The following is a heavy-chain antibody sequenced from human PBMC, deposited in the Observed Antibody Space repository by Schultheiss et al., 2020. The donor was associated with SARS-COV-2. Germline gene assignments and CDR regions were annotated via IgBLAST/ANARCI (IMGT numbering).Heavy chain of an antibody. D-gene: IGHD2-15*01. J-gene: IGHJ5*02. CDR1: GFTFSSYA. CDR2: ISGSGGST. CDR3: AKEKDIVVVVAWFDP. V-gene: IGHV3-23*01. Sequence: GESLKISCAASGFTFSSYAMSWVGQAPGKGLEWVSAISGSGGSTYYADSVKGRFTISRDNSKNTLYLQMNSLRAEDTAVYYCAKEKDIVVVVAWFDPWGQGTLVTVSS.